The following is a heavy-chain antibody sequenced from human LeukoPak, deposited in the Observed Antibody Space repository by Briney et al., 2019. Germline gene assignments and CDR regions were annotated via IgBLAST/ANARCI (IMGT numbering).Heavy chain of an antibody. CDR3: ARRLGYALIAAASFDY. CDR2: INHSGST. D-gene: IGHD6-13*01. V-gene: IGHV4-34*01. J-gene: IGHJ4*02. CDR1: GGSFSGYY. Sequence: PSETLSLTCAVYGGSFSGYYWSWIRQPPGKGLEWIGEINHSGSTNYNPSLKSRVTISVDTSKNQFSLKLSSVTAAGTAVYYCARRLGYALIAAASFDYWGQGTLVTVSS.